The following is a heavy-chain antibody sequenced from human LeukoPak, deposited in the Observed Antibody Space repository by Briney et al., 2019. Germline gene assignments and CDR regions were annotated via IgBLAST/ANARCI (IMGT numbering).Heavy chain of an antibody. D-gene: IGHD3-10*01. V-gene: IGHV3-74*01. CDR3: FREGGD. J-gene: IGHJ4*02. CDR1: GFSFSTQR. CDR2: INIDERIT. Sequence: GSLSLSFAASGFSFSTQRMHWVRPAPGKGLVWVSYINIDERITGYADSVKGRFTISRDNAKNTLYLQMDSLGAEDTAIYYCFREGGDWGQGTLVTVSS.